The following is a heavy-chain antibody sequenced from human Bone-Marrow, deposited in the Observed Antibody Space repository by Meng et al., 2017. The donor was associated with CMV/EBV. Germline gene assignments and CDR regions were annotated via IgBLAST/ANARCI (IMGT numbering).Heavy chain of an antibody. J-gene: IGHJ4*02. Sequence: QITLKESGPTLVKPTXTLTLTCPFSGLSLGTSGVGVGWIRQPPGKALEGLALIYWDDDKRYSPSLKSRLTITKDTSKNQVVLTMTNMDPVDTATYYCAHSQFSTIFGVVTPVGAFDYWGQGTLVTVSS. V-gene: IGHV2-5*02. CDR1: GLSLGTSGVG. CDR2: IYWDDDK. D-gene: IGHD3-3*01. CDR3: AHSQFSTIFGVVTPVGAFDY.